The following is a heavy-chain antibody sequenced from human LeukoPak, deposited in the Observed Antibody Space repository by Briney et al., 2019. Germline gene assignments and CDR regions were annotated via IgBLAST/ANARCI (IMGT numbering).Heavy chain of an antibody. CDR2: IKQDGSEK. V-gene: IGHV3-7*03. J-gene: IGHJ4*02. CDR3: ARDTPVGAPTFDY. D-gene: IGHD1-26*01. Sequence: GGSLRLSCAASGFAFSSYAMSWVRQAPGKGLEWVANIKQDGSEKYYVDSVKGRFTISRDNAKNSLYLQINSLRAEDTAVYYCARDTPVGAPTFDYWGQGTLLTVSS. CDR1: GFAFSSYA.